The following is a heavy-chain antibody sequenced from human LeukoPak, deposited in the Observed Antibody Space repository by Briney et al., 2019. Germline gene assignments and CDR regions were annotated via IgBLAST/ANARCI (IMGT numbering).Heavy chain of an antibody. CDR3: ARHSVAALSRYNFDF. D-gene: IGHD2-15*01. V-gene: IGHV4-59*08. CDR2: ISYGGST. Sequence: ASETLSLTCTVSGFSISSNYWSWVRQAPGKGLEWVGDISYGGSTYYKHSLKSRVTISGDTSKNQFSLQLNSVTAEDTAVYYCARHSVAALSRYNFDFRGRGTLATVS. J-gene: IGHJ4*02. CDR1: GFSISSNY.